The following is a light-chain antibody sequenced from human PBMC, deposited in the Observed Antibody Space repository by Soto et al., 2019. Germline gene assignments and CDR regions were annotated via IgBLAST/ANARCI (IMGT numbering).Light chain of an antibody. CDR2: KAS. V-gene: IGKV1-5*03. J-gene: IGKJ4*01. CDR1: QSISTW. Sequence: DIQMTQSPSTLSASVGDRVTITCRASQSISTWLAWYQQKPGKAPKLLIYKASSLEGGVPSRFGGSGSGTLFNITISSLQPDDVAPYYCQQYNTYPLTFGGGTTVDIK. CDR3: QQYNTYPLT.